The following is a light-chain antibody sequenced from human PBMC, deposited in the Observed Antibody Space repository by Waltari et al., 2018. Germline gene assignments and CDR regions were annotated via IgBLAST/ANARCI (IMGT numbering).Light chain of an antibody. CDR2: RNT. J-gene: IGLJ3*02. CDR1: KSNLGATLYTFGPGQD. CDR3: QSYDSDLGAWV. V-gene: IGLV1-40*01. Sequence: QSVLTPPPSVSASPRQTFPIARTAAKSNLGATLYTFGPGQDFLWYQQLPRPDPKPLIYRNTNRPSGVPDRFAGSKSGTSASLAIAGLQPEDEAEYFCQSYDSDLGAWVFGGGTKLTVL.